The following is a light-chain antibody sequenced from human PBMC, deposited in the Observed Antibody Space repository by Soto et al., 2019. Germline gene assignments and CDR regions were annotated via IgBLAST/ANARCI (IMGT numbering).Light chain of an antibody. Sequence: DIQMTQSPSSLSASVGDRVTITCRAGQNIDSYLNWYQQRPGKAPKLLIHDASSLQSGVPSRFSGSGSGTDFALTINSLQPEDFATIYCQQTYSTPWTFGQGTKVEIK. J-gene: IGKJ1*01. V-gene: IGKV1-39*01. CDR3: QQTYSTPWT. CDR2: DAS. CDR1: QNIDSY.